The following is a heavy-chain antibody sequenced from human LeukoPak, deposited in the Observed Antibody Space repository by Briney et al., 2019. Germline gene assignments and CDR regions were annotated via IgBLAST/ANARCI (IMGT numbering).Heavy chain of an antibody. J-gene: IGHJ4*02. Sequence: GESLRLSCEVCGFTFSRFWMSWVRQAPGKGLEWVANIKQDGSERYYVDSVRGRFTISRDNAKNTLYLQMNSLRAEDTAVYYCAAITMIVVDLDYWGQGTLVTVSS. V-gene: IGHV3-7*01. CDR2: IKQDGSER. CDR3: AAITMIVVDLDY. CDR1: GFTFSRFW. D-gene: IGHD3-22*01.